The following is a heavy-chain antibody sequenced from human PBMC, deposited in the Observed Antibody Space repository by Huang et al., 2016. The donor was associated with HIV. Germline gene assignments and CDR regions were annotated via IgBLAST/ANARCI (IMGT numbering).Heavy chain of an antibody. V-gene: IGHV3-23*01. CDR3: AKQSSGWYVSADAFDI. CDR2: ISGRGGST. CDR1: GFTFSSYA. J-gene: IGHJ3*02. D-gene: IGHD6-19*01. Sequence: EVQLLESGGGLVQPGGSLRLSCASFGFTFSSYAMSWVRQAPGKGVEWFAAISGRGGSTYYADSVKGRFTISRDNSKNTLYLQMNSLRAEDTAVYYCAKQSSGWYVSADAFDIWGQGTMVTVSS.